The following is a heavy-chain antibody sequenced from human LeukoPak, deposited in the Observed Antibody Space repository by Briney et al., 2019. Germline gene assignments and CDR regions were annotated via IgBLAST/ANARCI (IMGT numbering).Heavy chain of an antibody. CDR3: AKDQIPVAGSSLDV. J-gene: IGHJ6*02. CDR2: ISDDGSKI. V-gene: IGHV3-30*18. CDR1: GFNFHNYG. D-gene: IGHD6-19*01. Sequence: GGSLRLSCAVSGFNFHNYGMNWVRQAPGKGLQWVAFISDDGSKIYYTDSVKGRITISRDNSKKMLYLEMNGLRVEDTALYYCAKDQIPVAGSSLDVWGQGTTVIVSS.